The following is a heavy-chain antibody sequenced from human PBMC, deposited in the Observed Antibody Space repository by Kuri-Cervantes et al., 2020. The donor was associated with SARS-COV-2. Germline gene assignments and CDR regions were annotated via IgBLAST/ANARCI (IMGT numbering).Heavy chain of an antibody. CDR1: GDSVSSNSAA. J-gene: IGHJ4*02. CDR2: TYYRSKWYN. D-gene: IGHD4-23*01. V-gene: IGHV6-1*01. Sequence: SQTLSLTCAISGDSVSSNSAAWNWIRQSPSRGLEWLGRTYYRSKWYNDCAVSVKSRITIDPDTSKNQFSLKLSSVTAADTAVYYCARGARDYGGNSEFDYWGQGTLVTVSS. CDR3: ARGARDYGGNSEFDY.